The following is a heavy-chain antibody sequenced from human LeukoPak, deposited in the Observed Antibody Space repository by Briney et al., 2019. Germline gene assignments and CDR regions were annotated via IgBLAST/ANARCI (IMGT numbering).Heavy chain of an antibody. V-gene: IGHV1-18*01. Sequence: ASVKVSCKASGYTFTTYGVTWVRQAPGQGLEWMGWISAYNGDTSYAQEFPGRVTMTTDTSTSTAYMELWSLRSDDTAVYYCARGGDWSNYFDYWGQGTLVTVSS. D-gene: IGHD2-21*01. CDR2: ISAYNGDT. CDR1: GYTFTTYG. J-gene: IGHJ4*02. CDR3: ARGGDWSNYFDY.